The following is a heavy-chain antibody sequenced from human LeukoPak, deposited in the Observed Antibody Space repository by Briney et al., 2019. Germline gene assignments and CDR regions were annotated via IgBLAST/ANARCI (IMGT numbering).Heavy chain of an antibody. V-gene: IGHV3-64*01. CDR2: ISSNGGST. Sequence: GGSLRLSCAASGFIFSRSAMHWVRQAPGKGLEFVSAISSNGGSTFYANSVKGRFTTSRDNSKNTLYLQMGSLRAEDMAVYYCARDRYGSGSFTDYWGQGTLVTVSS. CDR1: GFIFSRSA. CDR3: ARDRYGSGSFTDY. J-gene: IGHJ4*02. D-gene: IGHD3-10*01.